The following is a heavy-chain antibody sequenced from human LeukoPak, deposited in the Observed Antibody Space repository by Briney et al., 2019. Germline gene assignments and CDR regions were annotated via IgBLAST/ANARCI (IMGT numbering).Heavy chain of an antibody. J-gene: IGHJ4*02. V-gene: IGHV1-69*05. CDR3: ARGRIAAAGSLGY. CDR2: IIPIFGTA. D-gene: IGHD6-13*01. Sequence: SVKVSCKASGGTFSSYAISWVRQAPGQGLEWMGGIIPIFGTANYAQKFQGRVTITRDTSASTAYMELSSLRSEDTAVYYCARGRIAAAGSLGYWGQGSLVTVSS. CDR1: GGTFSSYA.